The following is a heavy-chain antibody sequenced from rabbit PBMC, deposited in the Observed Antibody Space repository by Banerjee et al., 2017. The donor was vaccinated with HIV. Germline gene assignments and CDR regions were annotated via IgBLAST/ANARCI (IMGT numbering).Heavy chain of an antibody. CDR3: AILSGSTYSFYL. J-gene: IGHJ4*01. CDR2: THAVISGNT. CDR1: GFDFSSNA. V-gene: IGHV1S40*01. Sequence: QSLEESGGDLVKPGASLTLTCTASGFDFSSNAMCWVRQAPGKGLEWIACTHAVISGNTDYASWAKGRFTISKTSSTTVTLQMTSLTAADTATYFCAILSGSTYSFYLWGPGT. D-gene: IGHD8-1*01.